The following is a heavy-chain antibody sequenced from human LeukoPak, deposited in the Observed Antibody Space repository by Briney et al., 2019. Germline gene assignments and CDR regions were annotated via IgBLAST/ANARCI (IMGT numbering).Heavy chain of an antibody. CDR2: INHSGST. Sequence: KPSETLSLTCAVYGGSFSGYYWSWIRQPPGKGLEWIGEINHSGSTNYNPSLKSRVTISVDTSKNQFSLKLSSVTAADTAVYYCARGGTCYDYVWGSYRHHYFDYWGQGTLVTVSS. J-gene: IGHJ4*02. CDR3: ARGGTCYDYVWGSYRHHYFDY. CDR1: GGSFSGYY. D-gene: IGHD3-16*02. V-gene: IGHV4-34*01.